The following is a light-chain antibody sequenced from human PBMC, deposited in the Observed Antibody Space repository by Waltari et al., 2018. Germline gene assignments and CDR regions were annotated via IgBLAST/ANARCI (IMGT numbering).Light chain of an antibody. J-gene: IGKJ2*01. Sequence: IVLTQSPGTLSLSPGDRASLSCKASQRLGKNYVAWYQHQPGQAPRLVSYGSSRRAAGIPDRFSGSGSGTDFTLTISRLEPEDFAVYYCQQYASSVLYTFGQGTKLEIK. V-gene: IGKV3-20*01. CDR3: QQYASSVLYT. CDR1: QRLGKNY. CDR2: GSS.